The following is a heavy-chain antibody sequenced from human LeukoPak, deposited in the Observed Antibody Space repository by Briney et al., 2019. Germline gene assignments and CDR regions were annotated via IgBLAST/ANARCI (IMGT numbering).Heavy chain of an antibody. CDR1: GYTFTGYY. D-gene: IGHD3-10*01. V-gene: IGHV1-2*02. CDR2: INPNSGGT. Sequence: ASVKVSCKASGYTFTGYYMHWVRQAPGQGLEWMGWINPNSGGTNYAQKFQGRVTMTRDTSISTAYMELSRLRSDDTAVYYCARVGGMWFGELFRYYFDYWGQGTLVTVSS. CDR3: ARVGGMWFGELFRYYFDY. J-gene: IGHJ4*02.